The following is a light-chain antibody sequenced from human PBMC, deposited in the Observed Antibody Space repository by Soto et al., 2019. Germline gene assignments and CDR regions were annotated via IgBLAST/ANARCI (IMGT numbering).Light chain of an antibody. Sequence: IVLTQSPGTLSLSPGVRATLSCRASQSVSSSYLAWYQQKPGQAPRLLIYGASSRGTGIPDRFSGSGAGTDFTLTISGLEPEDCAVYYCQQYGSSLLFTFDPRTKMDIK. CDR2: GAS. V-gene: IGKV3-20*01. CDR1: QSVSSSY. J-gene: IGKJ3*01. CDR3: QQYGSSLLFT.